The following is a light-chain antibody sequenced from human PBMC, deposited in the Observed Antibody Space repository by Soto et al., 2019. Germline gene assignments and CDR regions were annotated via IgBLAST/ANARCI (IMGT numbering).Light chain of an antibody. V-gene: IGKV3-15*01. CDR2: GAS. Sequence: EIVMTQSPPTLSGSPCDIATLSCRAIQSFSNKLACYQQKPCQAPSLLIYGASTRATGIPARFSGSGSGTDFTLTISSLQPEDFATYYCQQSYSTSITFGQGTRLEI. CDR3: QQSYSTSIT. CDR1: QSFSNK. J-gene: IGKJ5*01.